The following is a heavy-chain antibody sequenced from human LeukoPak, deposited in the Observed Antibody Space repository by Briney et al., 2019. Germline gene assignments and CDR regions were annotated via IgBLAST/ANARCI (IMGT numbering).Heavy chain of an antibody. CDR3: HYDSSGHDAFDS. V-gene: IGHV3-48*03. CDR1: GFNFRSYE. D-gene: IGHD3-22*01. J-gene: IGHJ3*02. Sequence: PGGSLRLSCAASGFNFRSYELNSVRQAPGKGLEWVSSISSSGSTKYYAYSLKGRFTISRDNARNSLYLQMNSLRAEDTAVYYCHYDSSGHDAFDSWGQGTMVTVSS. CDR2: ISSSGSTK.